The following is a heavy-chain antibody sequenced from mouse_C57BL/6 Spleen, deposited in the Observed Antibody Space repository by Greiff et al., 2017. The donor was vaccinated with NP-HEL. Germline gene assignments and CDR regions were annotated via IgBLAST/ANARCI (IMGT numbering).Heavy chain of an antibody. CDR2: INPGSGGT. Sequence: QVQLKESGAELVRPGTSVKVSCKASGYAFTNYLIEWVKQRPGQGLEWIGVINPGSGGTNYNEKFKGKATLTADKSSSTAYMQLSSLTSEDSAVYFCAREGYPDYWGQGTTLTVSS. D-gene: IGHD2-2*01. J-gene: IGHJ2*01. CDR1: GYAFTNYL. CDR3: AREGYPDY. V-gene: IGHV1-54*01.